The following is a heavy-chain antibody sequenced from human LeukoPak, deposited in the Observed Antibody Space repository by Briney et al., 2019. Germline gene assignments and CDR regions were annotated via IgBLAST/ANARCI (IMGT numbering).Heavy chain of an antibody. CDR3: ARDYYGSDHAFDI. CDR1: GGSISSYY. J-gene: IGHJ3*02. Sequence: SETLSLTCTVSGGSISSYYWSWIRQPPGKGLEWIGYVFNSGITNYNPSLKSRVTISIDTSENQFSLKLSSVTAADTAVYYCARDYYGSDHAFDIWGQGTMVTVSS. D-gene: IGHD3-10*01. CDR2: VFNSGIT. V-gene: IGHV4-59*01.